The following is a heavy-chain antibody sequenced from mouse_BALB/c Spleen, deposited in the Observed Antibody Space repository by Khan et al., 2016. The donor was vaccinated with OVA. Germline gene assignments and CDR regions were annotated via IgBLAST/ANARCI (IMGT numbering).Heavy chain of an antibody. J-gene: IGHJ3*01. V-gene: IGHV5-9-3*01. CDR3: ARHNFGPFAY. CDR2: INSDGTYT. Sequence: VESGGGLVKPGGSLKLSCAASGFTFSSFAMSWVRQTPEKRLEWVATINSDGTYTYYPDSVKGRFTISRDNAKNTLYLQMNSLRSEDTAMYYCARHNFGPFAYWGQGTLVTVSA. D-gene: IGHD1-3*01. CDR1: GFTFSSFA.